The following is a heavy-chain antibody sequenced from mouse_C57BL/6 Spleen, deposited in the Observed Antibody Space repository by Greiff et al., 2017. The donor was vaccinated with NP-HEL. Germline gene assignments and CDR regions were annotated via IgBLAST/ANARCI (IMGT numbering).Heavy chain of an antibody. CDR1: GYTFTSYW. V-gene: IGHV1-55*01. Sequence: VQLQQSGAELVKPGASVKMSCKASGYTFTSYWITWVKQRPGQGLEWIGDIYPGSGSTNYNEKFKSKATLTVDTSSSTAYMQRSSLPSEDSAVYYCARSSGSPAWFAYWGQGTLVTVSA. CDR3: ARSSGSPAWFAY. J-gene: IGHJ3*01. CDR2: IYPGSGST. D-gene: IGHD1-1*01.